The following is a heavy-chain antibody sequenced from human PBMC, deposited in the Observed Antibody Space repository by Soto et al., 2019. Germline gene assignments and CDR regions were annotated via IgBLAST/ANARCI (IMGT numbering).Heavy chain of an antibody. CDR1: GDSISSADYF. CDR2: IFHSGTT. Sequence: PSETLSLTCSVSGDSISSADYFWPWIRQSPGKGLEWMGYIFHSGTTYSNPSLKGRLLISIENSKNQFSLRLTTLTAADSAVYFYPRGPYLHNARNDCWGPVTLVTVSS. V-gene: IGHV4-30-4*02. CDR3: PRGPYLHNARNDC. J-gene: IGHJ4*02. D-gene: IGHD2-2*01.